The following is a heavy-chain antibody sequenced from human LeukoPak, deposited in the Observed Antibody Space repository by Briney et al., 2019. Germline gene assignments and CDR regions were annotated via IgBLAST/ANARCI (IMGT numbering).Heavy chain of an antibody. J-gene: IGHJ4*02. D-gene: IGHD3-22*01. Sequence: SETLSLTCTVSGGSISSGSYYWSWIRRPAGKGLEWIGRIYTSGSTNYNPSLKSRVTISVDTSKNQFSLKLSSVTAADTAVYYCARGTYYYDRFDYWGQGTLATVSS. CDR3: ARGTYYYDRFDY. CDR2: IYTSGST. V-gene: IGHV4-61*02. CDR1: GGSISSGSYY.